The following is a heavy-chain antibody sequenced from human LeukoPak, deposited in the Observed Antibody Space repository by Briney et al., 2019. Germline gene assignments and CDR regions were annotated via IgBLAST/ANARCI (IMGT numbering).Heavy chain of an antibody. CDR3: ARDEGILDY. V-gene: IGHV3-48*03. J-gene: IGHJ4*02. CDR2: ISTSGSTI. CDR1: GFIFSSYE. Sequence: GGSLRLSCAASGFIFSSYEMNWVRQAPGKGLEWVSYISTSGSTIYYADSVKGRFTISRDNAKNSLYLQMNSLRAEDTAIYYCARDEGILDYWGQGTLVTVSS.